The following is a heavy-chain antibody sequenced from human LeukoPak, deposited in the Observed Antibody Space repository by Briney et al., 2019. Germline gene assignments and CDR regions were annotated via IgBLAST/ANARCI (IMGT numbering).Heavy chain of an antibody. D-gene: IGHD3-22*01. CDR1: GGSFSGYY. Sequence: PSETLSLTCAVYGGSFSGYYWSWIRQPPGKGLEWIGRIYTSGSTNYNPSLKSRVTISVDTSKNQFSLKLSSVTAADTAVYYCARRLYDSSGYYYEGGAFDIWGQGTMVTVSS. CDR2: IYTSGST. CDR3: ARRLYDSSGYYYEGGAFDI. J-gene: IGHJ3*02. V-gene: IGHV4-4*08.